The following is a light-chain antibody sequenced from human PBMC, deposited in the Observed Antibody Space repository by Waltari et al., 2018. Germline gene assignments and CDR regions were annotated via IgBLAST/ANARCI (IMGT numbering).Light chain of an antibody. CDR1: SPNIGAGTD. J-gene: IGLJ2*01. Sequence: QSVLTPPPSVSGAPGPRVTIPCTGSSPNIGAGTDLHWYQHLPGTAPKLLIYGNTDRPSGVPYRFSGSKSGTSASLAITGLRAEDEGDYYCQSFDSNLNGGVLFGGGTKLTVL. V-gene: IGLV1-40*01. CDR3: QSFDSNLNGGVL. CDR2: GNT.